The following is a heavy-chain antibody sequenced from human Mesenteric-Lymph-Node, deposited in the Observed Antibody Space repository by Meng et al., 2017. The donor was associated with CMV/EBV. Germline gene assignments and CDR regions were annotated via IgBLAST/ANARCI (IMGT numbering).Heavy chain of an antibody. D-gene: IGHD3-10*01. Sequence: GESLKISCAASGFTFSNYGMHWVRQAPGKRLECVSFIRYDGSNEYYADSLKGRFTISRDNSKNTVYLQMNSLRAEDTALYYCAKDGSGSFLHYWGQGTLVTVSS. V-gene: IGHV3-30*02. CDR2: IRYDGSNE. CDR1: GFTFSNYG. CDR3: AKDGSGSFLHY. J-gene: IGHJ4*02.